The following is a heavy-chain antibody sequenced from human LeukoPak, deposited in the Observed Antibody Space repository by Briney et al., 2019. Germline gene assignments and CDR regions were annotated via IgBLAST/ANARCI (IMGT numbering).Heavy chain of an antibody. Sequence: GGTLRLSCAASGFTFSNYGMSWVRQAPGKGLEWVANIKQDGSEKYYVDSVKGRFTISRDNAKNSLYLQMKSLRAEDTAVYYCSSYQLPDDYWGQGTLVTVSS. CDR2: IKQDGSEK. CDR1: GFTFSNYG. V-gene: IGHV3-7*01. CDR3: SSYQLPDDY. J-gene: IGHJ4*02. D-gene: IGHD2-2*01.